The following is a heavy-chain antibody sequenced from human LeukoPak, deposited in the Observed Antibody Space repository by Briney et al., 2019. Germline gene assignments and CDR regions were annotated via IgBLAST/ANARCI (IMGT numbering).Heavy chain of an antibody. D-gene: IGHD3-16*01. CDR1: GFTFSSYS. J-gene: IGHJ4*02. V-gene: IGHV3-48*04. CDR3: ARVIGSYGDSAY. Sequence: GGSLRLSCAASGFTFSSYSMNWVRQAPGKGLEWLSYISSTSSAVYYADSLKGRFTISRDNAKNSLYLQMDRLRAEDTAVYYCARVIGSYGDSAYWGQGTLVTASS. CDR2: ISSTSSAV.